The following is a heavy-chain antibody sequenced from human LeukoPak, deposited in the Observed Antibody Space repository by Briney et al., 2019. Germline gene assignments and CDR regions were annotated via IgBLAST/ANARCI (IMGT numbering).Heavy chain of an antibody. CDR1: GFTFSSYG. J-gene: IGHJ4*02. V-gene: IGHV3-30*02. D-gene: IGHD1-1*01. CDR2: IRYDGSNK. Sequence: GGSLRLSCAASGFTFSSYGMHWVRQAPGKGLEWVAFIRYDGSNKYYADSVKGRFTISRDNSKNTLYLQMNSLRAEDTAVYYCAKDRYLDRYIFDYWGQGTLVTVSS. CDR3: AKDRYLDRYIFDY.